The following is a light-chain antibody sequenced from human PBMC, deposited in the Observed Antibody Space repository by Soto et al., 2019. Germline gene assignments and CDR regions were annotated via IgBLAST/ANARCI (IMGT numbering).Light chain of an antibody. CDR3: LQHNSYPRLT. J-gene: IGKJ4*01. CDR2: AAS. CDR1: QGIRND. V-gene: IGKV1-17*01. Sequence: DIQMTQSPCSLSASVGDRVTITCRASQGIRNDLAWYQQKPGKAPKRLISAASSLQSGVPSRFSGSGSGTEFTLTISRLQPEDSATYYCLQHNSYPRLTFGGGTKVEIK.